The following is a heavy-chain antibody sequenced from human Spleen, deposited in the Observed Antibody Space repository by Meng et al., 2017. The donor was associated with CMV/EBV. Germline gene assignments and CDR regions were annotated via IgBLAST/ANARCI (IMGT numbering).Heavy chain of an antibody. CDR2: ISSSSTYI. J-gene: IGHJ6*02. Sequence: GESLKISCAASGFTFSTYSMNWVRQAPGKGLEWVSSISSSSTYIYYADSLKGRFTISRDNAKNSLYLQMNSLRAEDTAVYYCAREKSSSFRFYYYYYGMDVWGQGTTVTVSS. V-gene: IGHV3-21*01. CDR1: GFTFSTYS. D-gene: IGHD6-6*01. CDR3: AREKSSSFRFYYYYYGMDV.